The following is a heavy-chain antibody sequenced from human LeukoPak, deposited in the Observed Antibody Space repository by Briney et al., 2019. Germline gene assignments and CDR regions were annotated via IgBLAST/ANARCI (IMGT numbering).Heavy chain of an antibody. V-gene: IGHV5-51*01. CDR3: ARLYYDASDYPDY. CDR2: IYPDDSDT. D-gene: IGHD3-22*01. CDR1: GFSFTSYW. J-gene: IGHJ4*02. Sequence: GESLKISCKGSGFSFTSYWIGWVRQMAGKGPEWMGHIYPDDSDTRYSPFFQGQVTISADKSISTAYLQWSSLKASDTAMYYCARLYYDASDYPDYWGRGTLVTVSS.